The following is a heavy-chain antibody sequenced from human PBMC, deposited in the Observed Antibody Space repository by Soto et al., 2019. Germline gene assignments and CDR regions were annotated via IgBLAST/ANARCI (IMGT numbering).Heavy chain of an antibody. Sequence: PSETLSLTCTVSGGSISSGDYYWSWIRQPPGKGLEWIGYIYYSGSTYYNPSLKSRVTISVDTSKNQFSLKLSSVTAADTAVYYCARDRARSSNQVVGGMDVWGQGTTVTVSS. CDR1: GGSISSGDYY. J-gene: IGHJ6*02. D-gene: IGHD2-2*01. V-gene: IGHV4-30-4*01. CDR3: ARDRARSSNQVVGGMDV. CDR2: IYYSGST.